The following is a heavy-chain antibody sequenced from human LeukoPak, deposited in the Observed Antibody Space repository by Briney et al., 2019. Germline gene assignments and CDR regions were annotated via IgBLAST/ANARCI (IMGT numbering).Heavy chain of an antibody. Sequence: SQTLSLTCIVSGGSISSGGYYWSWIRQHPGKGLEWIGYIYYSGSTYYNPSLKSRVTISVDTSKNQFSLKLSSVTAADTAVYYCARTAYCGGDCYPYYYYGMDVWGQGTTVTVSS. CDR3: ARTAYCGGDCYPYYYYGMDV. CDR2: IYYSGST. CDR1: GGSISSGGYY. J-gene: IGHJ6*02. V-gene: IGHV4-31*03. D-gene: IGHD2-21*02.